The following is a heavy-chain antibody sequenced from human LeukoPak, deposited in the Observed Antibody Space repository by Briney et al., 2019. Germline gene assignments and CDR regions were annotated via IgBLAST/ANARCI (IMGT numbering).Heavy chain of an antibody. D-gene: IGHD6-19*01. J-gene: IGHJ4*02. CDR3: TTYRSGHY. Sequence: GGSLRLSCAASGFTFSGSHIHWVRQAYGKGLEWVGRIESKANNYATAYDASLKGRFTISRDDSTNTAYLQMNSLRTEDTALYYCTTYRSGHYWGQGTLVTVSS. CDR1: GFTFSGSH. CDR2: IESKANNYAT. V-gene: IGHV3-73*01.